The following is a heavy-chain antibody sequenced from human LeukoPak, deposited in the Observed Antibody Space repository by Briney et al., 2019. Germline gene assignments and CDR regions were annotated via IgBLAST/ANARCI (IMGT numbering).Heavy chain of an antibody. D-gene: IGHD3-10*01. CDR3: ARVPQYYYGSSPRRGAFDI. CDR1: GGSISSGSYY. CDR2: IYTSGST. Sequence: PSETLSLTCTVSGGSISSGSYYWSWIRQPAGKGLEWIGRIYTSGSTNYNPSLKSRVTISVDTSKNQFSLKLSSVTAADTAVYYCARVPQYYYGSSPRRGAFDIWGQGTMVTVSS. V-gene: IGHV4-61*02. J-gene: IGHJ3*02.